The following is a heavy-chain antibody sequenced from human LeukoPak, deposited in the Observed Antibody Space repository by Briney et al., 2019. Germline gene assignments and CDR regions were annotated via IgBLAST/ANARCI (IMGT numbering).Heavy chain of an antibody. J-gene: IGHJ4*02. CDR3: ARGNLAAYYYDSSGYYSPRFDY. D-gene: IGHD3-22*01. V-gene: IGHV4-59*01. Sequence: SETLSLTCTVSGGSISSYYWSWIRQPPGKGLEWIGYIYYSGSTNYNPSLKSRVTISVDTSKNQFSLKLSSVTAADTAVYYCARGNLAAYYYDSSGYYSPRFDYWGQGTLVTVSS. CDR1: GGSISSYY. CDR2: IYYSGST.